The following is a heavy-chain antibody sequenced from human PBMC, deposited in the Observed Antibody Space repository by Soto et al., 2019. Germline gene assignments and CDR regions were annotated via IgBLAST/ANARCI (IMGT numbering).Heavy chain of an antibody. CDR1: GFTFTSSA. CDR3: AAGGVAIFGVAYALDI. Sequence: SVKVSCKASGFTFTSSAMQWVRQARGQRLEWIGWIVVGSGNTNYAQKFQERVTITRDMSTSTAYMELSSLRSEDTAVYYCAAGGVAIFGVAYALDIWGQGTMVTVSS. V-gene: IGHV1-58*02. CDR2: IVVGSGNT. D-gene: IGHD3-3*01. J-gene: IGHJ3*02.